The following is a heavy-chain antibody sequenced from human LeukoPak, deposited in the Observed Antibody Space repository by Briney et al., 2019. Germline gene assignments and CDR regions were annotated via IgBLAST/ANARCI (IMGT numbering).Heavy chain of an antibody. J-gene: IGHJ2*01. D-gene: IGHD3-22*01. CDR3: AKSPISMIVVAKGWNFDL. CDR2: ISGSGNST. CDR1: GFTFSSYA. Sequence: GGSLRLSCAASGFTFSSYAMSWVRQAPGKGLEWVSVISGSGNSTDYADSVKGRFSISRDNSKNTLYLQMNSLRAEDTAVYYCAKSPISMIVVAKGWNFDLWGRGTLVTVSS. V-gene: IGHV3-23*01.